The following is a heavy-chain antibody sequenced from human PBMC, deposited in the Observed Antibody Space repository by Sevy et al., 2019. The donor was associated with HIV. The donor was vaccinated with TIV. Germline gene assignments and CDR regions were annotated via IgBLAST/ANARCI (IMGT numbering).Heavy chain of an antibody. Sequence: GGSLRLSCAASGFTFSSYAMSWVRQAPGKGLEWVSAISGSGGSTYYADSVKGRFTISRDNSKNTMYLQMNSLRAEDTAVYYWAKPLGQWLAPPFDYWGQGTLVTVSS. J-gene: IGHJ4*02. D-gene: IGHD6-19*01. CDR3: AKPLGQWLAPPFDY. CDR2: ISGSGGST. V-gene: IGHV3-23*01. CDR1: GFTFSSYA.